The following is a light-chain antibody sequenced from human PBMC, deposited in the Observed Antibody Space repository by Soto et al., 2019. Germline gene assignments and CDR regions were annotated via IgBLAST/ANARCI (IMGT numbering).Light chain of an antibody. CDR2: DVN. CDR3: CSYSGTYSLL. V-gene: IGLV2-11*01. J-gene: IGLJ2*01. CDR1: SSDVGAYNY. Sequence: QSVLTQPRSVSGSPGQSVTIYCTGTSSDVGAYNYVSWFQQHPGKAPKLMMSDVNKRPSGVPDRFSGSKSGTTASLTISGLQAEDEADYYCCSYSGTYSLLFGVGTKLSVL.